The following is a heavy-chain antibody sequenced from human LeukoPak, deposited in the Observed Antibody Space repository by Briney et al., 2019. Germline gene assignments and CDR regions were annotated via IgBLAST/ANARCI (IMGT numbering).Heavy chain of an antibody. Sequence: GGSLRLSCAASGFTFNSYNMNWVRQAPGKGLEWVSYISSSSSTIYYADSVKGRFTISRDSAKTSLFLQMNSLRGEDTAVYYCARAYSSSSGRDAFDSWGLGTLVTVSS. CDR2: ISSSSSTI. CDR3: ARAYSSSSGRDAFDS. D-gene: IGHD6-6*01. V-gene: IGHV3-48*01. CDR1: GFTFNSYN. J-gene: IGHJ3*02.